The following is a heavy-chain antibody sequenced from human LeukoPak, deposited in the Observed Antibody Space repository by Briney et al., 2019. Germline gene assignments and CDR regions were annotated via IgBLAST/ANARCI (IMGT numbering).Heavy chain of an antibody. CDR1: GYAFTSYD. CDR2: MNPNSGNT. CDR3: ARGPHHYDILTGYYFPFDY. V-gene: IGHV1-8*01. J-gene: IGHJ4*02. Sequence: ASVKVSCKASGYAFTSYDINWVRQATGQGLEWMGWMNPNSGNTGYAQKFQGRVTMTRNTSISTAYMELSSLRSEDTAVYYCARGPHHYDILTGYYFPFDYWGQGTLVTVSS. D-gene: IGHD3-9*01.